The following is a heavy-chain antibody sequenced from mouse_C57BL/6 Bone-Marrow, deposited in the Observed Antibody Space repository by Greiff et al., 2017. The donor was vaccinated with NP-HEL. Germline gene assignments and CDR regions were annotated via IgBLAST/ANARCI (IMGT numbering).Heavy chain of an antibody. D-gene: IGHD1-1*01. V-gene: IGHV1-52*01. J-gene: IGHJ4*01. CDR1: GYTFTSYW. CDR2: IDPSDSDT. CDR3: AREYGSRFALDY. Sequence: QVQLQQSGAELVRPGSSVKLSCKASGYTFTSYWMHWVKQRPIQGLEWIGNIDPSDSDTHYNQKFKDKATLTVDKSSSTAYMQLSSLTSEDSAVYYCAREYGSRFALDYWGQGTSVTVSA.